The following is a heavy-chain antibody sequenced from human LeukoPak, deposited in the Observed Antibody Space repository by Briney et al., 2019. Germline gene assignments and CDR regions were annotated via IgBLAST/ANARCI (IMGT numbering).Heavy chain of an antibody. V-gene: IGHV3-53*01. CDR2: IDSGGST. CDR1: GFTVSSNY. Sequence: PGGSLRLSCAASGFTVSSNYMSWVRQAPGKGLEWVSVIDSGGSTYYADSVEDRFIISRDNSKTTLYHQMNSLRAEDTAVYYCARERRDGYRGDYFDYWGQGTLVTVSS. CDR3: ARERRDGYRGDYFDY. D-gene: IGHD5-24*01. J-gene: IGHJ4*02.